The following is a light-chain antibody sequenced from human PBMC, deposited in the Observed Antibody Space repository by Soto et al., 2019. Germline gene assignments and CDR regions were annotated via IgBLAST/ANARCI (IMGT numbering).Light chain of an antibody. J-gene: IGKJ3*01. CDR3: QQSYSTPPFT. CDR2: AAS. Sequence: DIQMTQSPSSLSASVGDRVTITCRASQSISSDLYWYQQKPGKAPKLLIYAASSLQSGVPSRFSGSGSGTDFTLTISSLQPEDFAVYYCQQSYSTPPFTFGPGTKVDIK. CDR1: QSISSD. V-gene: IGKV1-39*01.